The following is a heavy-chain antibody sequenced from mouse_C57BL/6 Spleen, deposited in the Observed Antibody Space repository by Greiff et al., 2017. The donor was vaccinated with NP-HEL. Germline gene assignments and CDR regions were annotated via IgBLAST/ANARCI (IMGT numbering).Heavy chain of an antibody. J-gene: IGHJ2*01. CDR2: IYPSDSET. Sequence: VQLQQPGAELVRPGSSVKLSCKASGYTFTSYWMDWVKQRPGQGLEWIGNIYPSDSETHYNQKFKDKATLTVDKSSSTAYMQLSSLTSEDSAVYYCAREENDYDGGDYWGQGTTLTVSS. CDR3: AREENDYDGGDY. D-gene: IGHD2-4*01. V-gene: IGHV1-61*01. CDR1: GYTFTSYW.